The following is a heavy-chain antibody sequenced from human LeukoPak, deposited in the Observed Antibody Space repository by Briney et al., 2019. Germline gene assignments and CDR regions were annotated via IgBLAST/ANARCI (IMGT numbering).Heavy chain of an antibody. J-gene: IGHJ3*01. CDR3: ARDVVVTSSPDAFDF. CDR2: ISNSGTT. CDR1: GASVTSGGYF. Sequence: ASETLSLTCTVSGASVTSGGYFWTRIRQHPGKGLEWIGYISNSGTTAYNPSFKSRLFISLDTSKNQFSLRLSSVTAADTAVYYCARDVVVTSSPDAFDFWGQGTMVTVSS. D-gene: IGHD2-21*02. V-gene: IGHV4-31*03.